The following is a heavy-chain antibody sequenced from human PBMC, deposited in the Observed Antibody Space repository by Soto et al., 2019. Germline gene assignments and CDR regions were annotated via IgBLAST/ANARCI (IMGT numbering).Heavy chain of an antibody. CDR1: GQSFSGHS. V-gene: IGHV4-34*01. CDR3: ARGSGIVALPGELEDVKYDY. D-gene: IGHD1-1*01. J-gene: IGHJ4*02. Sequence: QVQLQQWGAGLVKPSETLSLSCAVYGQSFSGHSWAWIRQPPGKGLEWIGEINESGSTYYNPSLKSRVTISTYTSKNQFSLKLSSVSAEDTAAYFCARGSGIVALPGELEDVKYDYWGQGTLVNVSS. CDR2: INESGST.